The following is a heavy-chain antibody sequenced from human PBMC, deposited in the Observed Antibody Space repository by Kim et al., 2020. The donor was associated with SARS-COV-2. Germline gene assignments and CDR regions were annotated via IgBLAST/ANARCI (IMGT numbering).Heavy chain of an antibody. J-gene: IGHJ5*02. CDR1: GFRFSGYG. CDR3: ARENYESNAHDH. D-gene: IGHD3-22*01. Sequence: GGSLRLSCAASGFRFSGYGMHWVRQAPGKGLEWVADIRESGSSIYYADSVRGRFTISRDNAKNTLSLQMNNVIPEDTAVYFCARENYESNAHDHWRQGT. V-gene: IGHV3-30*03. CDR2: IRESGSSI.